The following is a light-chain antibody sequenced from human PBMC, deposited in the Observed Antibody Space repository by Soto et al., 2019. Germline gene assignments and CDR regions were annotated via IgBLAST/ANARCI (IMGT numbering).Light chain of an antibody. CDR1: QSVSKW. Sequence: DIQMTQSPSTLSASVGDRVTITCRASQSVSKWLAWYQQKPGKAPKLLIYDASNLESGVPSRFSGSVSGTDFTLRISSLQPDDFATYYCQEYNSDSGYTFGPGTKVDV. J-gene: IGKJ3*01. V-gene: IGKV1-5*01. CDR3: QEYNSDSGYT. CDR2: DAS.